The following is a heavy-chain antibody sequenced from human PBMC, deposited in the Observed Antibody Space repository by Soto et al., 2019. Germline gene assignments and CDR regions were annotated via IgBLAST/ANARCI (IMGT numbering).Heavy chain of an antibody. CDR3: VRSGHTFGGVI. D-gene: IGHD3-16*01. CDR1: GASINNYY. J-gene: IGHJ4*02. Sequence: SETLSLTCSVSGASINNYYGTWVRQPPGRGVEWIAFMFSSGRSSYNSSLKSRVTMSVDTSMNQFSLKMRSVTAADTAVYYCVRSGHTFGGVIWGQGIPVTV. CDR2: MFSSGRS. V-gene: IGHV4-59*12.